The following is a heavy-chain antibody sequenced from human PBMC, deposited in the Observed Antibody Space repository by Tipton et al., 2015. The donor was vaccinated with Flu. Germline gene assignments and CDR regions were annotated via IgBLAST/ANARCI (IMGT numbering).Heavy chain of an antibody. CDR3: ARRDYGNYVSEPKNWFDP. V-gene: IGHV4-38-2*01. CDR1: GDAVASDYY. CDR2: IHRTGTS. J-gene: IGHJ5*02. Sequence: TLSLTCSVSGDAVASDYYWGWVRQSPGKGLEWIGNIHRTGTSYYNPSLKSRVAMSVDRSKNQFSLKLTSVTAADTAVYYCARRDYGNYVSEPKNWFDPWGKGTLVTVSS. D-gene: IGHD4-11*01.